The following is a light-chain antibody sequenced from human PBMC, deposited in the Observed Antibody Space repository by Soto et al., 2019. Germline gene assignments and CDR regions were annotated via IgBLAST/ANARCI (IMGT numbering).Light chain of an antibody. Sequence: IQMTQSPATLPVSPGERATLSCRASQTIYSNVAWYQQTSGQPPKLLIYDTVSRAAGVPGRFSGSGSGTEFTLTISSLQSEDYGVYFCQQYVNWPKTFGHGTKVDIK. CDR2: DTV. CDR3: QQYVNWPKT. J-gene: IGKJ1*01. CDR1: QTIYSN. V-gene: IGKV3-15*01.